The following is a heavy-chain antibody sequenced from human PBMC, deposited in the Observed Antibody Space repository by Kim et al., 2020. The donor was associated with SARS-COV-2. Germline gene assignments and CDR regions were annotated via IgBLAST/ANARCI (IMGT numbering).Heavy chain of an antibody. J-gene: IGHJ6*02. Sequence: SVKVSCKASGGTFSSYAISWVRQAPGQGLEWMGGIIPIFGTANYAQKFQGRVAITADGSTTTAYMELSSLRSEDTAVYYCARGDTAMVNYYYYGMDVWGQGTTVIVSS. D-gene: IGHD5-18*01. CDR1: GGTFSSYA. CDR3: ARGDTAMVNYYYYGMDV. CDR2: IIPIFGTA. V-gene: IGHV1-69*13.